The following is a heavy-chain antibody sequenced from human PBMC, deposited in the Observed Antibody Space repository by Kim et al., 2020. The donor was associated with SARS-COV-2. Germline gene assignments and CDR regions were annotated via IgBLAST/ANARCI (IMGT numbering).Heavy chain of an antibody. J-gene: IGHJ4*02. Sequence: ADSVKGRFTMSRDNFKNTLYLQMNSLRPEDTAVYYCAKDLRGSGYDGADYWGQGTLVTVSS. V-gene: IGHV3-30*02. CDR3: AKDLRGSGYDGADY. D-gene: IGHD5-12*01.